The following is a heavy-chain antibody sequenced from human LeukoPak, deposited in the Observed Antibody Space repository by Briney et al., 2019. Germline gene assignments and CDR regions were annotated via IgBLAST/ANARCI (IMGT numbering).Heavy chain of an antibody. CDR2: FSGSGGST. Sequence: GGSLRLSCAASGFTFSSYAMSWVRQAPGKGLEWVSAFSGSGGSTYYADSVKGRFTISRDNSKNTLYLQMNSLRAEDTAVYYCAKGRSMTTVTTYFDYWGQGTLVTVSS. J-gene: IGHJ4*02. V-gene: IGHV3-23*01. CDR3: AKGRSMTTVTTYFDY. D-gene: IGHD4-17*01. CDR1: GFTFSSYA.